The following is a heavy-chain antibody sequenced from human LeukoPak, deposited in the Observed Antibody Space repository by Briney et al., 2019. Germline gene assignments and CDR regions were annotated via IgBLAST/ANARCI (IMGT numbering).Heavy chain of an antibody. J-gene: IGHJ5*02. CDR1: GYTFTGYY. CDR2: INPNSGGT. V-gene: IGHV1-2*02. D-gene: IGHD1-1*01. Sequence: GASVKVSCKASGYTFTGYYMHWVRQAPGQGLEWMGWINPNSGGTNYAQKFQGRVTMTRDTSISTAYMELSRLRSDDTAVYYCVRDWNDSNWFDPWGQGTLVTVSS. CDR3: VRDWNDSNWFDP.